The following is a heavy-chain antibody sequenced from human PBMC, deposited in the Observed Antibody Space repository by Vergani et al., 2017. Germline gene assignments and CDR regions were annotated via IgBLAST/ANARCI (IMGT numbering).Heavy chain of an antibody. V-gene: IGHV4-34*01. CDR3: AKLSCWLRGFDY. Sequence: QVQLQQWGAGLLKPSETLSLTCAVYGGSFSGYYWSWIRQPPGKGLEWIGEIKHSGSTNYNPSLKSRVTISVDKSKNKFSMTLSSLTAADTAVYYCAKLSCWLRGFDYWGQGTLVTVSS. CDR2: IKHSGST. D-gene: IGHD6-19*01. J-gene: IGHJ4*02. CDR1: GGSFSGYY.